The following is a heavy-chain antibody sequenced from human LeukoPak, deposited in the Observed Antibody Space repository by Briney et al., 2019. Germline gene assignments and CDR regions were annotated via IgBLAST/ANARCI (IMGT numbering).Heavy chain of an antibody. J-gene: IGHJ4*02. CDR1: GGSFSGYY. CDR3: ARMDFWSGIDY. CDR2: INHSGST. Sequence: PSETLSLTCAVYGGSFSGYYWSWIRQPPGKGLEWIGEINHSGSTNYNPSLKSRVTISVDTSKNQFSLKLSSVTAADTAVYYCARMDFWSGIDYWGQGTLVTVSS. D-gene: IGHD3-3*01. V-gene: IGHV4-34*01.